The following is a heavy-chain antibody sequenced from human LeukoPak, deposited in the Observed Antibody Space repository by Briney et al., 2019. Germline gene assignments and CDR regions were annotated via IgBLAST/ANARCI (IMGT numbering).Heavy chain of an antibody. CDR3: ARYGSGSFLSAFDI. CDR1: GGTFSSYA. V-gene: IGHV1-69*04. CDR2: IIPILGIA. D-gene: IGHD3-10*01. J-gene: IGHJ3*02. Sequence: SVKVSCKASGGTFSSYAISWVRQAPGQGLEWMGRIIPILGIANYAQKFQGRVTITADKSTSTAYMELSSLRSEDTAVYYCARYGSGSFLSAFDIWGQGTMVTVSS.